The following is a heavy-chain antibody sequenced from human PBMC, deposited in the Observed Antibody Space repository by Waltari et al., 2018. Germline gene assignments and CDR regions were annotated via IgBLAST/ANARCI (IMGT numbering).Heavy chain of an antibody. CDR1: GYSISSGSY. V-gene: IGHV4-38-2*01. Sequence: QVQLQESGPGLVKPSETLSLTCAVSGYSISSGSYWGWIRQPPGKGLEWIGSIYHSGSTYYNPSLKSRVTISVDTSKNQCSLKLSSVTAADTAVYYCARQSSIAAAYWGQGTLVTVSS. J-gene: IGHJ4*02. D-gene: IGHD6-13*01. CDR3: ARQSSIAAAY. CDR2: IYHSGST.